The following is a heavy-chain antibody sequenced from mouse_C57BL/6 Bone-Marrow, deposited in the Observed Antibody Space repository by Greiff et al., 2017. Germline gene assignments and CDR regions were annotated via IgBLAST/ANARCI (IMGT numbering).Heavy chain of an antibody. Sequence: VQLQESGPGLVQPSQSLSITCTVSGFSLTSYGVHWVRQSPGKGLEWLGVIWRGGSTDYNAAFMSRLSITKDNSKSQVFFKMNSLQADDTAIYYGAAQLRLVGLYYAMDYWGQGTSVTVSS. CDR1: GFSLTSYG. D-gene: IGHD3-2*02. V-gene: IGHV2-5*01. J-gene: IGHJ4*01. CDR2: IWRGGST. CDR3: AAQLRLVGLYYAMDY.